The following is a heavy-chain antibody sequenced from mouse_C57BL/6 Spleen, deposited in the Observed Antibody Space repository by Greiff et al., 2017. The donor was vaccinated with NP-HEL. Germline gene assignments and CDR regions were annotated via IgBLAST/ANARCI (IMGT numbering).Heavy chain of an antibody. D-gene: IGHD1-1*01. J-gene: IGHJ3*01. CDR3: ARSGYYYGSSYSAWFAY. CDR2: INPGSGGT. V-gene: IGHV1-54*01. CDR1: GYAFTNYL. Sequence: VKLQESGAELVRPGTSVKVSCKASGYAFTNYLIEWVKQRPGQGLEWIGVINPGSGGTNYNEKFKGKATLTADKSSSTAYMQLSSLTSEDSAVYFCARSGYYYGSSYSAWFAYWGQGTLVTVSA.